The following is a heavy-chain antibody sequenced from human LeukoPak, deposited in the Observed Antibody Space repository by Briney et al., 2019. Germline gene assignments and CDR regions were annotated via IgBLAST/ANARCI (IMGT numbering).Heavy chain of an antibody. CDR2: ISGSGVDT. CDR3: AELGITMIGGV. Sequence: GGSLRLSCAASGFIFSSYAMTWVRQAPGKGLEWVSGISGSGVDTYYADSVKGRFTISRDNSKNTLYLQMNSLRAEDTAVYYCAELGITMIGGVWGKGTTVTISS. CDR1: GFIFSSYA. V-gene: IGHV3-23*01. J-gene: IGHJ6*04. D-gene: IGHD3-10*02.